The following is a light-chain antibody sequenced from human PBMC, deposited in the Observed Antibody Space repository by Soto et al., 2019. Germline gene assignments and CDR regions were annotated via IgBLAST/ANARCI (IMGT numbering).Light chain of an antibody. CDR3: SSYTSSSTPYV. CDR2: DVS. J-gene: IGLJ1*01. CDR1: SSDVGGYNY. Sequence: QSVLTQPASVSGSPGQSITISCTGTSSDVGGYNYVSWYQQHPGKAPKLMIYDVSNRPPGVSNRFSGSKSGNTASLTISGLQAEDEADYYCSSYTSSSTPYVFGPGTKVTVL. V-gene: IGLV2-14*01.